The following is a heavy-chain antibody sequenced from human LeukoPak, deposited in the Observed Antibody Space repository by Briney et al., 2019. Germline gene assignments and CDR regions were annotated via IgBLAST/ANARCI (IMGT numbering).Heavy chain of an antibody. J-gene: IGHJ6*02. V-gene: IGHV3-30*03. CDR2: ISYDGSNK. D-gene: IGHD6-19*01. CDR3: ARGPRGGWYPRYYNYGMDV. Sequence: GGSLRLSCAASGFTFSSYGMHWVRQAPGKGLEWVAVISYDGSNKYYADSVKGRFTISRDNSKNTLYLQMNSLRDEDMAVYYCARGPRGGWYPRYYNYGMDVWGQGTTVTVSS. CDR1: GFTFSSYG.